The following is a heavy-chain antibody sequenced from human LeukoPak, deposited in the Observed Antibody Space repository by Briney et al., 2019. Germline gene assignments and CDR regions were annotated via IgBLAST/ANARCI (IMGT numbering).Heavy chain of an antibody. CDR2: INPSGSST. J-gene: IGHJ3*02. Sequence: ASVKVSCKASGYTFTGYYMHWVRRAPGQGLEWMGIINPSGSSTSYAQKFQGRVTMTRDTSTSTVYMELSSLRSGDTAVYYCAGGTTNTKGAFDMWGQGTMVTVSS. CDR3: AGGTTNTKGAFDM. CDR1: GYTFTGYY. D-gene: IGHD2-8*01. V-gene: IGHV1-46*01.